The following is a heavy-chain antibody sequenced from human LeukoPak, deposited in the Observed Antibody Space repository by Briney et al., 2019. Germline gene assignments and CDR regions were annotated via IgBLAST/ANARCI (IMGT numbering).Heavy chain of an antibody. V-gene: IGHV4-39*07. D-gene: IGHD5-18*01. J-gene: IGHJ4*02. CDR1: GGSISSSSYY. Sequence: PSETLSLTCTVSGGSISSSSYYWGWIRQPPGKGLEWIGSIYYSGSTYYNPSLKSRVTISVDTSKNQFSLKLSSVTAADTAVYYCARVFPDTAMVLPFDYWGQGTLVTVSS. CDR3: ARVFPDTAMVLPFDY. CDR2: IYYSGST.